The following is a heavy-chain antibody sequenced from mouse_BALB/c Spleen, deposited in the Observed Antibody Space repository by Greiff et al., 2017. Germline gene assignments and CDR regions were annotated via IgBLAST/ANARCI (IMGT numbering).Heavy chain of an antibody. D-gene: IGHD2-14*01. J-gene: IGHJ4*01. CDR2: IWSGGST. CDR1: GFSLTSYG. Sequence: QVQLKESGPGLVQPSQSLSITCTVSGFSLTSYGVHWVRQSPGKGLEWLGVIWSGGSTDYNAAFISRLSISKDNSKSQVFFKMNSLQANDTAIYYCARIRYGAMDYWGQGTSVTVSS. V-gene: IGHV2-2*02. CDR3: ARIRYGAMDY.